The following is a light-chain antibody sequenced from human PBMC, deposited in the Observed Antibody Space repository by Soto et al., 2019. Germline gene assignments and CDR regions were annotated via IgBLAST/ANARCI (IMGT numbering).Light chain of an antibody. CDR2: DTS. Sequence: EIVMTQSPATLSVSHGEGATLSCRASQGIGDTLAWYQQKPGQTPRLLIYDTSIRAAGVPARFSGSRSGAEFTLTISSLQSEDFAVYYCQQYNNWPPITFGQGTRLEIK. CDR1: QGIGDT. J-gene: IGKJ5*01. V-gene: IGKV3-15*01. CDR3: QQYNNWPPIT.